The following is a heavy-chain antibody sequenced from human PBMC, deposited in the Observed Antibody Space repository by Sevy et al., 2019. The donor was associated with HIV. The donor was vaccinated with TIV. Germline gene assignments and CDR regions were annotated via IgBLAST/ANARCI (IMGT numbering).Heavy chain of an antibody. Sequence: GGSLRLSCAASGFTFSSYGMHWVRQAPGKGLEWVAVISYDGSNKYYADSVKGRFTISRDNSKNTLYLQMNSLRAEDTAVYYCAKGKRGSSWTFDYWGQGTLVTVSS. CDR1: GFTFSSYG. V-gene: IGHV3-30*18. CDR3: AKGKRGSSWTFDY. CDR2: ISYDGSNK. D-gene: IGHD6-13*01. J-gene: IGHJ4*02.